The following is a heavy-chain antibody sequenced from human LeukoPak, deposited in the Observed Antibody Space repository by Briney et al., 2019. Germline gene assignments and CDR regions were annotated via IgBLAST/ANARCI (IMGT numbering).Heavy chain of an antibody. V-gene: IGHV1-69*04. CDR3: ALVVVAATLRGDAFDI. J-gene: IGHJ3*02. CDR2: IIPILGIA. CDR1: GGTFSSYA. Sequence: SVKVSCKASGGTFSSYAISWVRQAPGQGLEWMGRIIPILGIANYAQKFQGRVTITADKSTSKAYMELSSLRSEDTAVYYCALVVVAATLRGDAFDIWGQGTMVTVSS. D-gene: IGHD2-15*01.